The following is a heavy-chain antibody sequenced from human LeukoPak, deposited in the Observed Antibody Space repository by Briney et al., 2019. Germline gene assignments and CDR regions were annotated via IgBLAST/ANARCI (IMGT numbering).Heavy chain of an antibody. J-gene: IGHJ4*02. V-gene: IGHV1-2*02. CDR1: GYTFTSYY. CDR2: INPNSGGT. CDR3: ARGGRDYGY. D-gene: IGHD4/OR15-4a*01. Sequence: RASVKLSCKASGYTFTSYYMHWVRQAPGQGLEWMGWINPNSGGTNYAQKCQGRVTMTRDASISTAYMDLSRLRSDDTAVYYCARGGRDYGYWGQGTLVTVSS.